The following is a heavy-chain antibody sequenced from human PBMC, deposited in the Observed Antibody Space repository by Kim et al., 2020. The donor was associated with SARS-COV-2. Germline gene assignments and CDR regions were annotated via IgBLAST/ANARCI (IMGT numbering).Heavy chain of an antibody. CDR3: AKDRYSSSWFGYFDY. Sequence: DSVKGRFTISRDNSKNTLYLQMNGLRAEDTAVYYCAKDRYSSSWFGYFDYWGQGTLVTVSS. V-gene: IGHV3-23*01. J-gene: IGHJ4*02. D-gene: IGHD6-13*01.